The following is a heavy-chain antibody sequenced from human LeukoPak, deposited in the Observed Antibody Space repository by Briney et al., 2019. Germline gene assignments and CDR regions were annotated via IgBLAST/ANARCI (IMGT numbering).Heavy chain of an antibody. CDR3: AKEIMETTYFDY. D-gene: IGHD3-16*01. J-gene: IGHJ4*02. V-gene: IGHV3-23*01. CDR2: ISGSGGNT. Sequence: GGSLRLSCAASGFTFNNYAMSWVRQAPGKGLEWVSAISGSGGNTYYADFVKGRFTISRDNSNNTLYLQMNSLRAEDTAIYYCAKEIMETTYFDYWGQGTLVTVSS. CDR1: GFTFNNYA.